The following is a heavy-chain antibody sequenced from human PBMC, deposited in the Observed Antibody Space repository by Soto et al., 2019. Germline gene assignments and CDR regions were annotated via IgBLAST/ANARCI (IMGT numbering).Heavy chain of an antibody. Sequence: GFLRLSCGASGFPFNTHGMAWVRQAPGKGLEWVSGISGGGDRTQYADGVKGRFTISRDNSKNTVDLQMTSLRAEDTATYYCAKTATYDYVWGDYRYFFDHWGQGTVVTVSS. CDR1: GFPFNTHG. CDR3: AKTATYDYVWGDYRYFFDH. J-gene: IGHJ4*02. CDR2: ISGGGDRT. D-gene: IGHD3-16*02. V-gene: IGHV3-23*01.